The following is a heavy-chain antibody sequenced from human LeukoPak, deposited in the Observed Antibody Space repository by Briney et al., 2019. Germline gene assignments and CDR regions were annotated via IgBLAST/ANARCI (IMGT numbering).Heavy chain of an antibody. Sequence: PGRSLRLFCAASGFTFSSYGMHWVRQAPGKGLEWVAVIWYDGSNKYYADSVKGRFTISRDNSKNTLYLQMNSLRAEDTAVYYCARDPESYYGSGSLYYYYYYGMDVWGQGTTVTVSS. CDR2: IWYDGSNK. J-gene: IGHJ6*02. CDR3: ARDPESYYGSGSLYYYYYYGMDV. CDR1: GFTFSSYG. D-gene: IGHD3-10*01. V-gene: IGHV3-33*01.